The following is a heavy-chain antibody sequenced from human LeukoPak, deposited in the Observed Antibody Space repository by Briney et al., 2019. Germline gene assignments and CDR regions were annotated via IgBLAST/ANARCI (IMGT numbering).Heavy chain of an antibody. J-gene: IGHJ3*02. Sequence: GGSLRLSCAASGFTFSSYDMHWVRQVTGKGLEWVSAIGTAGDTYYPGSVKGRFTISRENAKNSLHLQMNSLRAGDTAVYYCARVTSLYASGADAFDIWGQGTMVTVSS. CDR2: IGTAGDT. D-gene: IGHD3-10*01. CDR3: ARVTSLYASGADAFDI. V-gene: IGHV3-13*01. CDR1: GFTFSSYD.